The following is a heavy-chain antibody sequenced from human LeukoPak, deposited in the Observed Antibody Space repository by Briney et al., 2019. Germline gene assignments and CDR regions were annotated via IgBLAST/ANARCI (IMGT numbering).Heavy chain of an antibody. CDR3: ARGLLLSYSSGWSWFDP. J-gene: IGHJ5*02. Sequence: PSETLSLTCAVYGGSFSGYYWSWIRQPPGKGLEWIGEINHSGSTNYNPSLKSRVTISVDTSKNQFSLKLSSVTAADTAVYYCARGLLLSYSSGWSWFDPWGQGTLVTVSS. D-gene: IGHD6-19*01. CDR2: INHSGST. CDR1: GGSFSGYY. V-gene: IGHV4-34*01.